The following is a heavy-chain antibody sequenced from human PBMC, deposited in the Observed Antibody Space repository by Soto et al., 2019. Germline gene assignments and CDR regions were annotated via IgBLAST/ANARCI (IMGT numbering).Heavy chain of an antibody. CDR1: GGTFSSYA. CDR2: IIPIFGTA. V-gene: IGHV1-69*13. J-gene: IGHJ1*01. D-gene: IGHD6-19*01. CDR3: ARDIAVAGIAEYFQH. Sequence: GASVKVACKASGGTFSSYAISWVRQAPGQGLEWMGGIIPIFGTANYAQKFQGRVTITADESTSTAYMELSSLRSDDTAVYYCARDIAVAGIAEYFQHWGQGTLVTVSS.